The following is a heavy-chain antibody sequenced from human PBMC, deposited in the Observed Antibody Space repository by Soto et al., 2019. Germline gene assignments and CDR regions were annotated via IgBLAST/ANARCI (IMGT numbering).Heavy chain of an antibody. CDR2: IYYSGST. V-gene: IGHV4-61*08. CDR1: GGSISSGGYY. D-gene: IGHD6-13*01. Sequence: SETLSLTCAVSGGSISSGGYYRSWIRQPPGKGLEWIGYIYYSGSTNYNPSLKSRVTISVDTSKNQFSLKLSSVTAADTAVYYCARAKKKQLAGNVFDIWGQGTMVTVSS. CDR3: ARAKKKQLAGNVFDI. J-gene: IGHJ3*02.